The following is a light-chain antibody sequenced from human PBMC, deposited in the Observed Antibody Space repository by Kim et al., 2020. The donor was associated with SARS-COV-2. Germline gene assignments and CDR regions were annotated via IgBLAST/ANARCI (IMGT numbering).Light chain of an antibody. J-gene: IGKJ1*01. V-gene: IGKV3-15*01. CDR3: QQYHKWPQT. CDR1: RGINNN. CDR2: DES. Sequence: LSPGERATLSCRASRGINNNVAWYQQKPGQAPRLLIFDESTRATGIPSRFSGSGSGAEFTLTISSLQSEDFAVYYCQQYHKWPQTFGQGTKVDIK.